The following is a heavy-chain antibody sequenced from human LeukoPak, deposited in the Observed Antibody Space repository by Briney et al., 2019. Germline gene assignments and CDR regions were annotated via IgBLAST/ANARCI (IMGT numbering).Heavy chain of an antibody. J-gene: IGHJ3*02. CDR3: ARLLWFGESGFDAFDM. V-gene: IGHV1-69*06. CDR2: IIPIYGTA. Sequence: PVKVSCKASGGTFSSYAISWVRQAPGQGLEWMGGIIPIYGTANYAQKFQDRVTITADKSTSTAYVELSSLRSDDTAVYYCARLLWFGESGFDAFDMWGQGTMVTVSS. D-gene: IGHD3-10*01. CDR1: GGTFSSYA.